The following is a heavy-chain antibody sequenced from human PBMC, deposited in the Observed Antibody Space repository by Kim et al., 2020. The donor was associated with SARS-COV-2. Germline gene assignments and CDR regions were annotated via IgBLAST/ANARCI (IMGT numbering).Heavy chain of an antibody. CDR3: ASHRNDLIRPFYFDY. J-gene: IGHJ4*02. V-gene: IGHV4-39*01. Sequence: SETLSLTCTVSGGSVNSRGSYWGWIRQPPGKGLEWIGSIYYSGSTYYNPSLKSRVSISVDTSKNQFSLKLSSVTAADTAVYYCASHRNDLIRPFYFDYWGQGILVTVSS. CDR2: IYYSGST. D-gene: IGHD3-16*01. CDR1: GGSVNSRGSY.